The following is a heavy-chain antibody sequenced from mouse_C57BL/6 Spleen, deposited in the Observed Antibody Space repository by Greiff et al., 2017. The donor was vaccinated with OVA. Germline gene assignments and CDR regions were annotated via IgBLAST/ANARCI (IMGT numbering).Heavy chain of an antibody. Sequence: EVKLVESGGGLVKPGGSLKLSCAASGFTFSSYAMSWVRQTPEKRLEWVATISDGGSYTYYPDNVKGRFTISRDNAKNNLYLQMSHLKSEDTAMYYCARGYDYEWYFEVWGTGTTVTVSS. CDR3: ARGYDYEWYFEV. CDR1: GFTFSSYA. CDR2: ISDGGSYT. J-gene: IGHJ1*03. D-gene: IGHD2-4*01. V-gene: IGHV5-4*03.